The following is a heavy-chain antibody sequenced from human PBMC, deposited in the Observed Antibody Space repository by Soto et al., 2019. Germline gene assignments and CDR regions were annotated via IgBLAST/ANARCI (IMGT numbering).Heavy chain of an antibody. CDR1: GDSVSSNSAA. CDR3: ARGLGYGDYGRYYYYMDV. Sequence: KQSQTLSLTCAISGDSVSSNSAAWNWIRQSPSRGLEWLGRTYYRSKWYNDYAVSVKSRITINPAKSKNQFSLQLNSVNPEDTAVYYCARGLGYGDYGRYYYYMDVWGKGTTVTVSS. V-gene: IGHV6-1*01. CDR2: TYYRSKWYN. D-gene: IGHD4-17*01. J-gene: IGHJ6*03.